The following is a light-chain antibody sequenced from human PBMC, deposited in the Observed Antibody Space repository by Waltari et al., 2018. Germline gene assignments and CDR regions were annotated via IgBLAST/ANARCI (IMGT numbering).Light chain of an antibody. V-gene: IGKV3-15*01. Sequence: LVLTQSPATLSVSPGEGATLSCRASQNVGTNLAWYQQRPGQAPRLLIYGTSTRATGVPARFRGSGSGTEFTLTISSLQSEDFAVYYCQQYTDWPPLTFGGGTMLEIK. CDR3: QQYTDWPPLT. CDR1: QNVGTN. CDR2: GTS. J-gene: IGKJ4*01.